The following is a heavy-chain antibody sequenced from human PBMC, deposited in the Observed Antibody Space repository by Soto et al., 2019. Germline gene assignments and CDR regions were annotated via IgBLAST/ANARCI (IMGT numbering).Heavy chain of an antibody. CDR3: ARDLVEMATITSDYYCYYGMDV. V-gene: IGHV1-69*01. J-gene: IGHJ6*02. Sequence: QVQLVQSGAEVKKPGSSVKVSCKASGGTFSSYAISWVRQAPGQGLEWMGGIIPIFGTANYAQKFQGRVTITADESTSTAYMELSSLRSEDTAVYYCARDLVEMATITSDYYCYYGMDVWGQGTTVTVSS. D-gene: IGHD5-12*01. CDR1: GGTFSSYA. CDR2: IIPIFGTA.